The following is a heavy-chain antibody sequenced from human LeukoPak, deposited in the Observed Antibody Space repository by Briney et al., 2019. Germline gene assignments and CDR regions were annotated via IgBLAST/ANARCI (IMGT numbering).Heavy chain of an antibody. CDR1: GFTFDDYT. J-gene: IGHJ6*03. D-gene: IGHD2-15*01. CDR3: ARDSVGRYCSGGSCYYYYYMDV. Sequence: GGSLRLSCAASGFTFDDYTMHWVRQAPGKGLEWVSLISWDGGSTYYADSVKGRFTISRDKAKNSLYLQMNSLRAEDTAVYYCARDSVGRYCSGGSCYYYYYMDVWGKGTTVTVSS. V-gene: IGHV3-43*01. CDR2: ISWDGGST.